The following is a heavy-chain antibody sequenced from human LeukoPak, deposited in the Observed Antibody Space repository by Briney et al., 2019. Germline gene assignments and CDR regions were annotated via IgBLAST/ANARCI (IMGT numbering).Heavy chain of an antibody. J-gene: IGHJ4*02. Sequence: LGGSLRLSCAASGFTFSSYGMHWVRQAPGKGLEWVAVIWYDGSNKYYADSVKGRFTISRDNSKNTLYLQMNSLRVEDTAVFYCAKDTTTSRRGFDYWGQGILVTVSS. CDR2: IWYDGSNK. D-gene: IGHD3-10*01. CDR3: AKDTTTSRRGFDY. V-gene: IGHV3-33*06. CDR1: GFTFSSYG.